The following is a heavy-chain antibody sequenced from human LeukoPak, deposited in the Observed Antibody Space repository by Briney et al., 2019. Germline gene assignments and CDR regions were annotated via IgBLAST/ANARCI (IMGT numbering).Heavy chain of an antibody. V-gene: IGHV1-18*01. D-gene: IGHD3-10*01. J-gene: IGHJ4*02. CDR3: AGEIVTMGYYFDY. CDR2: ISAYNGNT. Sequence: ASVKVSCKASGYTFTSCGISWVRQAPGQGLEWMGWISAYNGNTNYAQKFQGRVTMTRDTSISTAYMELSRLRSDDTAVYYCAGEIVTMGYYFDYWGQGTLVTVSP. CDR1: GYTFTSCG.